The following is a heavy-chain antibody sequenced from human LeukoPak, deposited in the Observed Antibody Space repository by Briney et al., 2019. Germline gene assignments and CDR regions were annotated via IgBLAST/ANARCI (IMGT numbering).Heavy chain of an antibody. Sequence: ASVKVSCKASGYTFTSYGISWVRQAPGQGLEWMGWISAYNGNTNYAQKLQGRVTMTTDTSTSTAYMELRSLRSDDTAVYYCARALGYCSSTSCGGITGTTGSYYYYYMDVWGKGTTVTVSS. CDR3: ARALGYCSSTSCGGITGTTGSYYYYYMDV. V-gene: IGHV1-18*01. CDR2: ISAYNGNT. D-gene: IGHD2-2*01. CDR1: GYTFTSYG. J-gene: IGHJ6*03.